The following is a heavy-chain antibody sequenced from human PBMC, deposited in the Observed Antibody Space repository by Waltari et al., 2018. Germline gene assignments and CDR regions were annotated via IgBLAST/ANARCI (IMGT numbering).Heavy chain of an antibody. J-gene: IGHJ3*02. CDR1: GITFSDSS. V-gene: IGHV3-73*01. CDR3: TRSGTTTVAFDI. Sequence: EVQLVDSGGDLVQPGGSLKLSCAASGITFSDSSIHWVRQAPGKGLEWVGRIRSEANSYATAFAASVNCRFTIFRDDSKKTAYLQMNTLMSEDTALYYCTRSGTTTVAFDIWGQGTMVTVSS. CDR2: IRSEANSYAT. D-gene: IGHD1-1*01.